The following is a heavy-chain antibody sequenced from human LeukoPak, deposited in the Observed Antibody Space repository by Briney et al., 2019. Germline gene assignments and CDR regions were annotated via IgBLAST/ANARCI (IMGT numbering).Heavy chain of an antibody. D-gene: IGHD6-13*01. CDR1: GYTFTGYY. V-gene: IGHV1-2*02. CDR2: INPNSGGT. Sequence: ASVKVSCKASGYTFTGYYMHWVRQAPGQGLEWMEWINPNSGGTNYAQKFQGRVTMTRDTSISTAYMDLSRVSSADTAVYYCARALGVAAADYYMDVWGKGTTVTVSS. J-gene: IGHJ6*03. CDR3: ARALGVAAADYYMDV.